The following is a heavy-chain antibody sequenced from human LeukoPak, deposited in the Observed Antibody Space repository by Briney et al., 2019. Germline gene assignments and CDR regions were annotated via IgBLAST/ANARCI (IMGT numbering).Heavy chain of an antibody. V-gene: IGHV1-3*01. CDR3: ASHPTSGRWEQWLGLDY. D-gene: IGHD6-19*01. Sequence: ASVKVSCKASGYACTSYAMHWVRQAPGQRLEWMGWINAGNGNTKYSQKFQGRVTITRDTSASTAYMELSSLRSEDTAVYYCASHPTSGRWEQWLGLDYWGQGTLVTVFS. J-gene: IGHJ4*02. CDR2: INAGNGNT. CDR1: GYACTSYA.